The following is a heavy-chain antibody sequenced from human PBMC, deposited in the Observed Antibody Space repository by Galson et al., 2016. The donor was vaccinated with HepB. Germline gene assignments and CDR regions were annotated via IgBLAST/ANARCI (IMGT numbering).Heavy chain of an antibody. V-gene: IGHV1-2*02. J-gene: IGHJ5*02. CDR2: INPKSGAT. CDR3: ARPGRATLTTTGWFDP. CDR1: GYIFTGYY. D-gene: IGHD4/OR15-4a*01. Sequence: SVKVSCKASGYIFTGYYMHWVRQAPGQGLEWMGWINPKSGATYYAQKFQGRVTMTRDTSITTAYMELRRLTADDTAVYYCARPGRATLTTTGWFDPWSHGTLVSVSS.